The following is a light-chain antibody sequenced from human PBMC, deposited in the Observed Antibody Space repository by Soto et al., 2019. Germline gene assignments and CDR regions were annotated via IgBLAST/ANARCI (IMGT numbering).Light chain of an antibody. J-gene: IGKJ2*01. CDR2: GAS. Sequence: EIVMTQSPATLSVSPGERATLSCRASQSVSSNLAWYQQRPGQAPRLLIYGASTRATGIPARFSGSGSGTEFTLTIRSLQSEDFAVYYCQQYNNWYIFGQGTKLEIK. CDR3: QQYNNWYI. V-gene: IGKV3-15*01. CDR1: QSVSSN.